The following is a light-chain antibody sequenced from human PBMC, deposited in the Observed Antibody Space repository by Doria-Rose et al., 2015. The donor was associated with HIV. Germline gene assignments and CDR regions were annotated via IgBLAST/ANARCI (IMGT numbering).Light chain of an antibody. Sequence: TQSPGTLSLSPGERATLSCRASQSFSSTYLAWYQQKPVQAPSLVIYDGSTRATGIPDRFSASGSGTDFTLTINRLEPDDFALYYCHQYGTSWTFGQGTKVEI. V-gene: IGKV3-20*01. CDR3: HQYGTSWT. CDR2: DGS. J-gene: IGKJ1*01. CDR1: QSFSSTY.